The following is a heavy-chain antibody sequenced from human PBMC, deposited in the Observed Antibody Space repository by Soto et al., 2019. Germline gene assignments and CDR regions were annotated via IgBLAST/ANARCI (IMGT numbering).Heavy chain of an antibody. J-gene: IGHJ4*02. V-gene: IGHV4-31*03. CDR1: GGSIISGGYY. Sequence: SETLSLTCTVSGGSIISGGYYWSWIRQHPGKGLEWIGYIYYSGSTYYNPSLKRRVTISVDASKNQFSLKLSSVTAADTAVYYCARGTWLQFFEYWGQGPLVPVSS. D-gene: IGHD5-12*01. CDR2: IYYSGST. CDR3: ARGTWLQFFEY.